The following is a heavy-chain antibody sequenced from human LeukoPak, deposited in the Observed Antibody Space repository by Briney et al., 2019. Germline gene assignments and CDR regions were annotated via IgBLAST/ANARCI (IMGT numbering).Heavy chain of an antibody. D-gene: IGHD4-23*01. J-gene: IGHJ6*02. CDR3: ARGGVVTLYGMDV. V-gene: IGHV3-33*01. CDR2: IWYDGSNK. CDR1: GSTFSSYG. Sequence: RSGGSLRLSCAASGSTFSSYGMHWVRQAPGKGLEWVAVIWYDGSNKYYADSVKGRFTISRDNSKNTLYLQMNSLRAEDTAVYYCARGGVVTLYGMDVWGQGTTVTVSS.